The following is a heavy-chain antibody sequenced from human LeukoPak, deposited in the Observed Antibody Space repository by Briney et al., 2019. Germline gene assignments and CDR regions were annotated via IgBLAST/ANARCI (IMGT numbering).Heavy chain of an antibody. CDR2: ISGSGGST. CDR3: ATLSPDIVVVPAAYFHY. Sequence: GGSLRLSCAASGFTFNNFAMSWVRQAPGKGLEWVSAISGSGGSTYYADSVKGRFTISRDNSKNTLYLQVNSLRVEDTALYYCATLSPDIVVVPAAYFHYWGQGTLVTVSS. CDR1: GFTFNNFA. V-gene: IGHV3-23*01. J-gene: IGHJ4*02. D-gene: IGHD2-2*01.